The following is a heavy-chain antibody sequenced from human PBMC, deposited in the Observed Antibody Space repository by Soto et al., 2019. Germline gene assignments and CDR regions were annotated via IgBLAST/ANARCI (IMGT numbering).Heavy chain of an antibody. CDR1: GGFISGGAYA. D-gene: IGHD3-16*01. CDR2: IYHSGST. Sequence: ASETLSLTCALSGGFISGGAYAWSWIRQPPGKGLEWIGYIYHSGSTYYNPSLKTRVTISLDRSKNQFSLNLTSVTAADTAMYYCAREGDYGMDVWGPGTTVTVSS. V-gene: IGHV4-30-2*01. J-gene: IGHJ6*02. CDR3: AREGDYGMDV.